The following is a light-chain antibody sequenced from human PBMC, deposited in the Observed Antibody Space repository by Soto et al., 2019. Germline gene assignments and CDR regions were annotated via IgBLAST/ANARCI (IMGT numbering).Light chain of an antibody. CDR1: SSDVGGSNH. Sequence: QSALTQPRSVSGSPGQSVTISCTGTSSDVGGSNHVSWYHHHPDKAPQLIIYDVSKRPSGVPGRFSGSKSGNTASLTISGLQGEDGADYYCCSYADFNTFLFGTGTKVTVL. V-gene: IGLV2-11*02. J-gene: IGLJ1*01. CDR2: DVS. CDR3: CSYADFNTFL.